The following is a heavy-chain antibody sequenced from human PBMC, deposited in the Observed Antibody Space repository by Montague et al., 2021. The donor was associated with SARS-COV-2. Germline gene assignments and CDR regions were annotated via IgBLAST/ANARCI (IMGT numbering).Heavy chain of an antibody. CDR2: IYYSGST. CDR1: GGSISSNY. CDR3: ARGTAGPYYFDY. J-gene: IGHJ4*02. Sequence: SETLSLTCTVSGGSISSNYWNWIRQPPGGGLEWIGYIYYSGSTNYNPSLESRVTISADTSKNHFSLKLRSVTAADTAVYYCARGTAGPYYFDYWGQGTLVTVSS. D-gene: IGHD5-18*01. V-gene: IGHV4-59*01.